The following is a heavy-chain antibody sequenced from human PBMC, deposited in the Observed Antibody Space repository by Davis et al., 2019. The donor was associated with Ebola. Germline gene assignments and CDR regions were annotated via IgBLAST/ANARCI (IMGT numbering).Heavy chain of an antibody. CDR1: GFIFSSYW. CDR2: INQDESEK. V-gene: IGHV3-7*01. CDR3: VRGHGDLPY. Sequence: PGGSLRLSCAASGFIFSSYWMSWVRQAPGKGLEWVANINQDESEKYYVDSVKGRFTISRDNAKNSLYLQMNSLRAEDTAVYYCVRGHGDLPYWGQGTLVTVSS. J-gene: IGHJ4*02. D-gene: IGHD4-17*01.